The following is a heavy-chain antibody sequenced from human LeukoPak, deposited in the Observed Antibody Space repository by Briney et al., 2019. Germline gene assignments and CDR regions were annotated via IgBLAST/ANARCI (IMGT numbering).Heavy chain of an antibody. Sequence: GGSLRLSCAASGFTFSSYCMNWVRQAPGKGLEWVSSISSVSSYIYYADSLKGRFTISRDNAKNSLYLQMNSLRAEDTDVYYCARDSDSYGFDYWGERTRVSVST. J-gene: IGHJ4*02. D-gene: IGHD5-18*01. V-gene: IGHV3-21*01. CDR2: ISSVSSYI. CDR1: GFTFSSYC. CDR3: ARDSDSYGFDY.